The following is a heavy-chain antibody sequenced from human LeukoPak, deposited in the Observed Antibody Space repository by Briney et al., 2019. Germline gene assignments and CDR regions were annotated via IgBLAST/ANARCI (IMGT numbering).Heavy chain of an antibody. CDR2: MFHSGST. J-gene: IGHJ4*02. D-gene: IGHD7-27*01. Sequence: SETLSLTCTVSGYSISSGYYWGWIRQPPGKGLEWIGSMFHSGSTYYNPSLKSRVTISADTSKNQFSLNLSSVTAADTAVYYCASRKLGNDYWGQGTLVTVSS. CDR1: GYSISSGYY. CDR3: ASRKLGNDY. V-gene: IGHV4-38-2*02.